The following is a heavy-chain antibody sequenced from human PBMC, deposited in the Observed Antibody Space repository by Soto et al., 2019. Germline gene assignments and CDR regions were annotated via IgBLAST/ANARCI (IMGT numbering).Heavy chain of an antibody. CDR3: ARHPQRMTIAEN. CDR2: IYYSGST. V-gene: IGHV4-39*01. Sequence: SETLSLTFTVSGGSISNAAYYWGWFRQPPGKGLEWIGSIYYSGSTYYNPSLKSRVTISVDTSKNQFSLKLSSVTAADTAVYYCARHPQRMTIAENWGQGTLVTVSS. CDR1: GGSISNAAYY. D-gene: IGHD2-21*01. J-gene: IGHJ4*02.